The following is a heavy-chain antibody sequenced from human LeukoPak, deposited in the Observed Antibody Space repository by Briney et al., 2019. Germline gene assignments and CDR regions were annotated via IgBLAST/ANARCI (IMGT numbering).Heavy chain of an antibody. V-gene: IGHV4-61*02. CDR1: GGSISSGSYY. CDR2: IYSSGTT. J-gene: IGHJ5*02. Sequence: PSQTLSLTCTVSGGSISSGSYYWSWIRQPAGKGLEWIGRIYSSGTTNYNPSLKSRVTMSVETSKNQFSLMLTSVTAADTAVYYCARGAYGGRLTGWFDPWGQGTLVTVSS. CDR3: ARGAYGGRLTGWFDP. D-gene: IGHD3-10*01.